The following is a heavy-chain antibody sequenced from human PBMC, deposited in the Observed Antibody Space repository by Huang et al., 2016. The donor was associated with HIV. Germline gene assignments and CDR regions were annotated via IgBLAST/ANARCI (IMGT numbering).Heavy chain of an antibody. CDR1: GYDFGRYG. D-gene: IGHD4-4*01. J-gene: IGHJ3*01. CDR2: NGSDSRDT. Sequence: QVQLVQSGGEVMQPGASVRVSCKAPGYDFGRYGMSWVRQAPGPGLEWLGWNGSDSRDTSSAQKFQGRVTKTTDTSTTTTYMELRSLRSDDTAMYYCARDPYYSNRWKRNDASFLWGQGTMITVSS. CDR3: ARDPYYSNRWKRNDASFL. V-gene: IGHV1-18*01.